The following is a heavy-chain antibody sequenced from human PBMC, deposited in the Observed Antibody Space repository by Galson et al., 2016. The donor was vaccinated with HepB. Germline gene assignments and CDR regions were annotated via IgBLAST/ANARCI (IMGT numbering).Heavy chain of an antibody. CDR1: GFTFDDYA. CDR3: GKGAGYGSGWVDY. CDR2: ISWNSGSV. V-gene: IGHV3-9*01. J-gene: IGHJ4*02. D-gene: IGHD6-19*01. Sequence: SLRLSCAASGFTFDDYAMHWVRQAPGKGLEWVSGISWNSGSVGYADSVKGRFIISRDNAKNSLYLQMNSLRADDTALYHCGKGAGYGSGWVDYWGQGTLVTVSS.